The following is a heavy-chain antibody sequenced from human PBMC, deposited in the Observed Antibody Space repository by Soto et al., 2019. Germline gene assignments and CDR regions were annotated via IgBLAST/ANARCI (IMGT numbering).Heavy chain of an antibody. J-gene: IGHJ4*02. V-gene: IGHV3-33*01. CDR3: ARSKGFAMVVDY. Sequence: QVQLVESGGGVVQPGRSLRLSCAASGFTFSSYGMHWVRQAPGKGLEWVAVIWYDGSNKYYADSVKGRFTISRDNSKNTLYLQINSLRAEDTAVYYCARSKGFAMVVDYWGQGTLVTVSS. CDR1: GFTFSSYG. CDR2: IWYDGSNK. D-gene: IGHD5-18*01.